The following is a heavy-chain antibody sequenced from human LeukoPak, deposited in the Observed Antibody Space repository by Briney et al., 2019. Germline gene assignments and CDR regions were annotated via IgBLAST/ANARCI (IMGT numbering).Heavy chain of an antibody. CDR1: GGTFSSYA. CDR3: ARETPCGGDCYSSH. CDR2: IIPIFGTA. J-gene: IGHJ4*02. D-gene: IGHD2-21*02. V-gene: IGHV1-69*05. Sequence: ASVKVSCKASGGTFSSYAINWVRQAPGQGLEWMGGIIPIFGTANYAQKFQGRVTITTDESTSTAYMELSSLRSEDTAVYYCARETPCGGDCYSSHWGQGTLVTVSS.